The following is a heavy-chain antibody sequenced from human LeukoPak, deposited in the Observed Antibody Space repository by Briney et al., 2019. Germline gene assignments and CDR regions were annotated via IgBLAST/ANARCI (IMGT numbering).Heavy chain of an antibody. CDR2: ISSSSSYI. D-gene: IGHD3-10*01. CDR1: GFTFSSYS. V-gene: IGHV3-21*01. CDR3: ARGGSGSYYHLFDY. Sequence: GGSLRLSCAASGFTFSSYSMNWVRQAPGKGLGWVSSISSSSSYIYYADSVKGRFTISRDNAKNSLYLQMNSLRAEGTAVYYCARGGSGSYYHLFDYWGQGTLVTVSS. J-gene: IGHJ4*02.